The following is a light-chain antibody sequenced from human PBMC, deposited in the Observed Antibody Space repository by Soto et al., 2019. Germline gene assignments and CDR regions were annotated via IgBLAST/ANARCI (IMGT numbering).Light chain of an antibody. V-gene: IGKV3-20*01. J-gene: IGKJ2*01. Sequence: EIVLTQSPGTLSLSPGERATLSCRASQSVSSSYLAWYQQKPGQAPRLLIYGASSRATGIPDRFSGSGSGTEFTLTISRLGPEDFALYYCQQYGSSPWAFGQGTRLEIK. CDR3: QQYGSSPWA. CDR1: QSVSSSY. CDR2: GAS.